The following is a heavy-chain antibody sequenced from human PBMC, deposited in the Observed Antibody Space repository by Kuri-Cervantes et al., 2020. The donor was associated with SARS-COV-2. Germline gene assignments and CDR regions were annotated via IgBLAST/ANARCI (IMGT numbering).Heavy chain of an antibody. V-gene: IGHV1-69*13. CDR1: GGTFSSYA. CDR2: IIPIFGTA. CDR3: ARDLGMITFGGVMA. Sequence: SVKVSCKASGGTFSSYAISWVRQAPGQGLEWMGGIIPIFGTANYAQKFQGRVTITADESTSTAYMELRSLRSDDTAVYYCARDLGMITFGGVMAWGQGTLVTVSS. D-gene: IGHD3-16*01. J-gene: IGHJ5*02.